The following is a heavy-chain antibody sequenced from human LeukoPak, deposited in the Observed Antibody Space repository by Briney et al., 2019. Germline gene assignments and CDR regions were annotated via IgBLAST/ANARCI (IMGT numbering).Heavy chain of an antibody. V-gene: IGHV4-59*01. J-gene: IGHJ4*02. CDR2: VYYSGKT. CDR1: DDSITMYY. CDR3: ASNTGTVFDN. Sequence: SETLSLTCTVSDDSITMYYWTWIRQPPGKGLEWIGYVYYSGKTEYNPSLRSRVTISLEMSNHQFSLKLTSVTAADTAVYYCASNTGTVFDNWGQGALVTVSS. D-gene: IGHD1-1*01.